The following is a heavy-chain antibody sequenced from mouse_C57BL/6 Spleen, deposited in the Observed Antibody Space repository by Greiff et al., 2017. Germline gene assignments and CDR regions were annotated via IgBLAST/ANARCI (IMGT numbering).Heavy chain of an antibody. CDR3: ARRSTYCDAYYFDY. D-gene: IGHD1-1*01. CDR2: IYPGDGDT. Sequence: QVQLQQSGPELVKPGASVKISCKASGYAFSSSWMNWVKQRPGKGLEWIGRIYPGDGDTNYNGKFKGKATLTADKSSSTAYMQLSSLTSEDSAVYFCARRSTYCDAYYFDYWGQGTTLTVSS. J-gene: IGHJ2*01. V-gene: IGHV1-82*01. CDR1: GYAFSSSW.